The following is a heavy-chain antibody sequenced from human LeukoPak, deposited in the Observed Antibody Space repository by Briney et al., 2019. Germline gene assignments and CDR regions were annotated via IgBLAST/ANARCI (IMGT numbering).Heavy chain of an antibody. CDR3: AKGKDDSSGWYFFY. CDR2: ISGSGGST. D-gene: IGHD6-19*01. Sequence: GGTLRLSCAASGFTFSSYAMNWVRQAPGKGLEWVSAISGSGGSTYYADSVKGRFTISRDNSKNMLYLQMNSLRAEDTAVYYCAKGKDDSSGWYFFYWGQGALVTVSS. V-gene: IGHV3-23*01. CDR1: GFTFSSYA. J-gene: IGHJ4*02.